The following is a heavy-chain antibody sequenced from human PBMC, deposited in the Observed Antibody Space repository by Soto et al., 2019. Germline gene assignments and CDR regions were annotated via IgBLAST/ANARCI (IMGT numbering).Heavy chain of an antibody. CDR2: IYYSGST. CDR3: ARERWEEYSSSSYFGY. CDR1: GGSISSYY. V-gene: IGHV4-59*01. D-gene: IGHD6-6*01. Sequence: PSETLSLTCTVSGGSISSYYWSWIRQPPGKGLEWIGYIYYSGSTNYNPSLKSRVTISVDTSKNQFSLKLSSVTAADTAVYYCARERWEEYSSSSYFGYWGQGTLVTVSS. J-gene: IGHJ4*02.